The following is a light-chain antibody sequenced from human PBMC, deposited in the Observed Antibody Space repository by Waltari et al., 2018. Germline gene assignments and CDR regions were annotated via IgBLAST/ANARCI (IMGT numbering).Light chain of an antibody. CDR2: GGS. CDR3: LQVNSYPFT. CDR1: QGISSY. J-gene: IGKJ3*01. V-gene: IGKV1-9*01. Sequence: IQLTQSPLSLSASVGDRVTITCRASQGISSYLAWYQQKAGRAPKLLIYGGSTLPNGVPSRFSGSGFGTDFTLTISSLQPEYFATYYCLQVNSYPFTFGPGTTVDIK.